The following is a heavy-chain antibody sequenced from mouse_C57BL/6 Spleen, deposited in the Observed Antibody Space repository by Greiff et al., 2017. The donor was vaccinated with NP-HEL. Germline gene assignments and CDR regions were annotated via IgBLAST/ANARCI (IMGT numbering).Heavy chain of an antibody. CDR1: GYTFTDYN. Sequence: EVKLQESGPELVKPGASVKIPCKASGYTFTDYNMDWVKQSHGKSLEWIGDINPNNGGTIYNQKFKGKATLTVDKSSSTAYMELRSLTSEDTAVYYCARSYDYDGYFVVWGTGTTVTVAS. D-gene: IGHD2-4*01. CDR2: INPNNGGT. CDR3: ARSYDYDGYFVV. J-gene: IGHJ1*03. V-gene: IGHV1-18*01.